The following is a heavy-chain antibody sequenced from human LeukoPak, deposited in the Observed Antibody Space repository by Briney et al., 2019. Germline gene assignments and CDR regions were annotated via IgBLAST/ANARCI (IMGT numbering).Heavy chain of an antibody. V-gene: IGHV4-59*01. Sequence: SETLSLTCTVSGGSISSYYWSWIRQPPGKGLEWIGYIYYSGSTNYNPSLKSRVTISVDTSKNQFSLKLSSVTAADTAVYYCARRDSSGSLDLWGRGTLVTVSS. CDR3: ARRDSSGSLDL. D-gene: IGHD3-22*01. CDR1: GGSISSYY. CDR2: IYYSGST. J-gene: IGHJ2*01.